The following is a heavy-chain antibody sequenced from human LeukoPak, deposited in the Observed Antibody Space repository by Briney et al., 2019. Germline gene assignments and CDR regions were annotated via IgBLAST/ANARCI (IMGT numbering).Heavy chain of an antibody. CDR3: VRTNGGTYYDY. CDR1: GFIFTDYD. D-gene: IGHD1-26*01. V-gene: IGHV3-13*01. Sequence: GGSLRLSCAASGFIFTDYDLHWVRPPPGKGLEWVSVFGIAGDTYYADSVKGRFTISRDVAKNSLYLQMNNLRAGDTAVYYCVRTNGGTYYDYWGQGTLVTVSS. CDR2: FGIAGDT. J-gene: IGHJ4*02.